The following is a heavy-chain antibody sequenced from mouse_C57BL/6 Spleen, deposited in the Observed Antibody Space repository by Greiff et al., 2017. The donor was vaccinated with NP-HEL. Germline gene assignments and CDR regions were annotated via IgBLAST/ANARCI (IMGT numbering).Heavy chain of an antibody. J-gene: IGHJ3*01. Sequence: QVQLKQPGTELVKPGASVKLSCKASGYTFTSYWMHWVQQRPGQGLEWIGNINPSNGGTNYNEKFKSKATLTVDKSSSTAYMQLSSLTSEDSAVYYGARSGYSNVWFAYWGQGTLVTVSA. V-gene: IGHV1-53*01. CDR1: GYTFTSYW. D-gene: IGHD2-5*01. CDR3: ARSGYSNVWFAY. CDR2: INPSNGGT.